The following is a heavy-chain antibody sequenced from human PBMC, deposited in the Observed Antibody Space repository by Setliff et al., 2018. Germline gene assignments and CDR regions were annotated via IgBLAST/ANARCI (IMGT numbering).Heavy chain of an antibody. CDR3: ARDLSPYYGSGSYPYNFDY. J-gene: IGHJ4*02. V-gene: IGHV3-48*01. CDR2: ITSGSSTI. D-gene: IGHD3-10*01. Sequence: GESLKISCAASGFIFSTYSMNWVRQAPGKGLEWVSYITSGSSTIYYADSVKGRFTISRDNAKNSLYLQMNSLRAEDTAVYYCARDLSPYYGSGSYPYNFDYWGQGTLVTVSS. CDR1: GFIFSTYS.